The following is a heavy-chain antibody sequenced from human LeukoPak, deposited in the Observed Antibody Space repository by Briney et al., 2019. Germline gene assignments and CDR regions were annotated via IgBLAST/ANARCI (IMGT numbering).Heavy chain of an antibody. CDR1: GGSISSYY. V-gene: IGHV4-59*01. Sequence: SETLSLTCTVSGGSISSYYWSWIRQPPGKGLEWIGYIYYSGSTNYNPSLKSRVTISVDTSKNQFSLKLSSVTAADTAVYYCARVTVVVPAATQYYDFWSGYAPYYYYMDVWGKGTRSPSP. CDR3: ARVTVVVPAATQYYDFWSGYAPYYYYMDV. D-gene: IGHD3-3*01. J-gene: IGHJ6*03. CDR2: IYYSGST.